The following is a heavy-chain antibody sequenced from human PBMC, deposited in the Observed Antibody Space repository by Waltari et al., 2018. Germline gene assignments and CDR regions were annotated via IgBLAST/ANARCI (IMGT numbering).Heavy chain of an antibody. CDR3: ASSTSTNYYYYYYMDV. D-gene: IGHD2-2*01. CDR1: GGSISSGDYY. CDR2: IYYSGST. J-gene: IGHJ6*03. V-gene: IGHV4-30-4*08. Sequence: QVQLQESGPGLVKPSQTLSLTCTVSGGSISSGDYYWSWIRQPPGKGLEWIGYIYYSGSTYYNPSLKSRDTISVDTSKNQFSLKLSSVTAADTAVYYCASSTSTNYYYYYYMDVWGKGTTVTISS.